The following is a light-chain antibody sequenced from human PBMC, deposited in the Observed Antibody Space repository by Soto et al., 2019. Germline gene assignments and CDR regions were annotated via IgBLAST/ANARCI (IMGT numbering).Light chain of an antibody. V-gene: IGLV1-44*01. CDR1: GSNIGSTT. CDR3: AAWDNSLRGFV. J-gene: IGLJ1*01. CDR2: STD. Sequence: QSVLTQPPSVSGTPGQSVAISCSGSGSNIGSTTVHWFYHLPGSAPKLLISSTDRRPSGVPDRFSGSKSGTSASLAISGRQPDDEAEFYCAAWDNSLRGFVFGTGTKLTVL.